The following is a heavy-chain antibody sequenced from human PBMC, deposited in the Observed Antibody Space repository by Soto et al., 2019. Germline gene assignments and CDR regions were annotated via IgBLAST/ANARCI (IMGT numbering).Heavy chain of an antibody. V-gene: IGHV1-18*01. CDR3: ARGRYGDY. J-gene: IGHJ4*02. CDR2: ISANNGNT. Sequence: QVHLVQSGAEVKKTGASVKVSCKASGYTFTSYGITWVRQAPGQGLEWRGWISANNGNTEYAQNLQGRVIVTRDTSTRTAYMELMSLESDDAAVYYCARGRYGDYWGQGALVTVSS. CDR1: GYTFTSYG. D-gene: IGHD1-1*01.